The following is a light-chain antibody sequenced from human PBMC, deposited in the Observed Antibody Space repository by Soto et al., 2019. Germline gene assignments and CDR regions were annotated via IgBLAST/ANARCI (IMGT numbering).Light chain of an antibody. V-gene: IGKV3-20*01. J-gene: IGKJ2*01. CDR1: QSVASTY. CDR3: QQYGSSPYT. Sequence: EIVLTQSPGTLSLSPGERATLSCRASQSVASTYLSWYRHKPGQAPRLLIYGASNRATGIPDRFSASGSGTDFTLTISGLEPEDFAVYYCQQYGSSPYTFGRGTKVEIK. CDR2: GAS.